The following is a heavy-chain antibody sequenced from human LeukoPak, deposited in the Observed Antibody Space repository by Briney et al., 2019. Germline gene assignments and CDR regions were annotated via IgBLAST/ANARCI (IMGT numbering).Heavy chain of an antibody. Sequence: SETLSLTCSVSGYSISSGYYWGWIRQPPGKGLEWIGSIYHSGSTYYNPSLKSRVTISVDTSKNQFSLKLSSVTAADTAVYYCARGTPQSSYYDFWSGYYFLDYWGQGTLVTVSS. CDR1: GYSISSGYY. J-gene: IGHJ4*02. D-gene: IGHD3-3*01. CDR2: IYHSGST. V-gene: IGHV4-38-2*02. CDR3: ARGTPQSSYYDFWSGYYFLDY.